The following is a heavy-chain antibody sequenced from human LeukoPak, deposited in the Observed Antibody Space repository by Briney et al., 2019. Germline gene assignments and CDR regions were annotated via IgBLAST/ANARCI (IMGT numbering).Heavy chain of an antibody. J-gene: IGHJ6*02. CDR2: IYSGGST. V-gene: IGHV3-66*01. CDR3: ARGGGYYHYYFDMDV. Sequence: GGSLRLSCAASGFTVSSNYMSWVRQAPGKGLEWVSVIYSGGSTYYADSVKGGFTISRDSSKNTLFLQMNSLRAEDTAVYYCARGGGYYHYYFDMDVWGQGTTVTVSS. D-gene: IGHD3-3*01. CDR1: GFTVSSNY.